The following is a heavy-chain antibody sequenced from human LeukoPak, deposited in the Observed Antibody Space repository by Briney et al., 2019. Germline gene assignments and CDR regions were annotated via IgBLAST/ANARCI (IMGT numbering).Heavy chain of an antibody. CDR3: ARGFMAVAGMYNWFDP. CDR2: INHSGST. CDR1: GGSFSGYY. J-gene: IGHJ5*02. V-gene: IGHV4-34*01. Sequence: SETLSLTCAVYGGSFSGYYWSWIRQPPGKGLEWIGEINHSGSTNYNPSLKSRVTISVDTSKNQFSLKLSSVTAADTAVYYCARGFMAVAGMYNWFDPWGQGTLVTVSS. D-gene: IGHD6-19*01.